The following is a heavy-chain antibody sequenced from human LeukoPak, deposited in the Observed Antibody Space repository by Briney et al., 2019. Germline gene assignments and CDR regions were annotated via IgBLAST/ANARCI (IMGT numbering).Heavy chain of an antibody. D-gene: IGHD2-8*02. CDR3: VRDGCTGSTCATLGGFNH. CDR1: GFTFRDFW. Sequence: PGGSLRLSCVASGFTFRDFWMSWVRQTPGQGLEWVASIKQDGSGKYYADSVKGRFTVSRDNDKNSLFLQMNSLRAEDTSVYFCVRDGCTGSTCATLGGFNHWAQGTLVTVSS. CDR2: IKQDGSGK. V-gene: IGHV3-7*01. J-gene: IGHJ4*02.